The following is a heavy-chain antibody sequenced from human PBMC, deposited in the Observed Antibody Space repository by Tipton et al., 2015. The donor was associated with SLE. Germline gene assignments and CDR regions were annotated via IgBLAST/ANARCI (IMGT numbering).Heavy chain of an antibody. CDR3: ARGIDPTSSRISDY. CDR2: LSGGGGST. J-gene: IGHJ4*02. Sequence: SLRLSCATSGFTFSSYALSWVRRAPGKGLEWVSALSGGGGSTYYADFVKGRFSISIDKSKKTLFLQMNSLRVDDTATYYCARGIDPTSSRISDYWGQGTLLSVSS. D-gene: IGHD2-2*01. CDR1: GFTFSSYA. V-gene: IGHV3-23*01.